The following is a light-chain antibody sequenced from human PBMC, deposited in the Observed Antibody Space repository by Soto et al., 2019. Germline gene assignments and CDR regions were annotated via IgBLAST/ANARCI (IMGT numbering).Light chain of an antibody. CDR2: DAS. J-gene: IGKJ1*01. V-gene: IGKV1-5*01. Sequence: DIQMTQSPSTLSASVGDTVTITCRVSQTISGWLAWYQQRPGKAPNLLIYDASTLESGVPSRFSGSRSGTEFTLTISSLQPDDFATYYCQQYNSYSWTFGQGTKVDIK. CDR1: QTISGW. CDR3: QQYNSYSWT.